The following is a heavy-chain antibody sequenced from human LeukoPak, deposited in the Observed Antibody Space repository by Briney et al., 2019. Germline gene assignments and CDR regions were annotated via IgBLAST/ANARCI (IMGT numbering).Heavy chain of an antibody. CDR3: AKDKYDGGYEVPWFDP. D-gene: IGHD2-2*01. Sequence: GSLRLSCAASGFTFTSYAIHRVRQAPGKGLGWVAVISDDGNNKFYADSVKGRFTISRDNSKNTVYAQMDRLRAEDTALYYCAKDKYDGGYEVPWFDPRGQGTLVTVSS. V-gene: IGHV3-30*18. J-gene: IGHJ5*02. CDR1: GFTFTSYA. CDR2: ISDDGNNK.